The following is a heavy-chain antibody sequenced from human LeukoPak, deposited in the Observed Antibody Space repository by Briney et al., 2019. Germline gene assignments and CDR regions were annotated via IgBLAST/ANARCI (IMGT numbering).Heavy chain of an antibody. CDR1: GGTFSSYA. D-gene: IGHD3-3*01. CDR3: ATGSRITIFGGYFDY. V-gene: IGHV1-69*05. CDR2: IIPIFGTA. J-gene: IGHJ4*02. Sequence: SVKASCKASGGTFSSYAISWVRQAPGQGLEWMGGIIPIFGTANYAQKFQGRVTITTDESTSTAYMELSSLRSEDTAVYYCATGSRITIFGGYFDYWARKPWSPSPQ.